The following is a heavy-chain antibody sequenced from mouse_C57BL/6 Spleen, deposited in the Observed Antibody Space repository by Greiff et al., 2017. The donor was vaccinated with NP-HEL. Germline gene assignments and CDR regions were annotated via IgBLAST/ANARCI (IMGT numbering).Heavy chain of an antibody. D-gene: IGHD1-1*01. CDR3: AIWNYYGSSLYAMDY. CDR1: GYTFTSYW. Sequence: QVQLKQPGAELVKPGASVKVSCKASGYTFTSYWMHWVKQRPGQGLEWIGRIHPSDSDTNYNQKFKGKATLTVDKSSSTAYMQLSSLTSEDSAVYYCAIWNYYGSSLYAMDYWGQGTSVTVSS. V-gene: IGHV1-74*01. J-gene: IGHJ4*01. CDR2: IHPSDSDT.